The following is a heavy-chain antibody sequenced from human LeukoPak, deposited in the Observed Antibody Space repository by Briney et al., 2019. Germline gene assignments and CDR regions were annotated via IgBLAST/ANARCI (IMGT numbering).Heavy chain of an antibody. V-gene: IGHV4-59*01. Sequence: SETLSLTCTVSGGSISSYYWSWIRQPPGKGLEWIGYIYYSGSTNYNPSLKSRVTISVDTSKNQFSLKLSSVTAADTAVYYCARSRITTIFGAGPEVDAFDIWGQGTMVTVSS. D-gene: IGHD3-3*01. J-gene: IGHJ3*02. CDR3: ARSRITTIFGAGPEVDAFDI. CDR1: GGSISSYY. CDR2: IYYSGST.